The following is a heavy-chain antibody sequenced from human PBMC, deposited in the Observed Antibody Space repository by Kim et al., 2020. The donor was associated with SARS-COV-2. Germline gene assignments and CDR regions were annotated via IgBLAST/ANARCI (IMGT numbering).Heavy chain of an antibody. J-gene: IGHJ4*02. CDR2: INPNSGGT. CDR3: ARLSVASVIRIARSSDGAH. D-gene: IGHD6-6*01. V-gene: IGHV1-2*06. CDR1: GYTFTGYY. Sequence: ASVKVSCKASGYTFTGYYMHWVRQAPGQGLDWMGRINPNSGGTNYAQKFQGRVTMTRDTSISTAYMELSRLRSDDTAVYYCARLSVASVIRIARSSDGAHWGQGTLVTVSS.